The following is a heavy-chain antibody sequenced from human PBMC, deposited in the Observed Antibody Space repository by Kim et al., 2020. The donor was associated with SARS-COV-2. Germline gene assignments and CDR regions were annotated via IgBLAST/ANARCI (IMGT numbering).Heavy chain of an antibody. J-gene: IGHJ4*02. D-gene: IGHD3-10*01. Sequence: GGSLRLSCAASGFTFSSYGMHWVRQAPGKGLEWVAVISYDGSNKYYADSVKGRFTISRDNSKNTLYLQMNSLRAEDTAVYYCAKDGSWYYYGSGSYFYFDYWGQGTLVTVSS. V-gene: IGHV3-30*18. CDR1: GFTFSSYG. CDR3: AKDGSWYYYGSGSYFYFDY. CDR2: ISYDGSNK.